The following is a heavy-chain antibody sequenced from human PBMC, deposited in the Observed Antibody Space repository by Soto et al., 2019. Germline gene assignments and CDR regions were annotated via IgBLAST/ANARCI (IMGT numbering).Heavy chain of an antibody. CDR1: GYTFNTYY. J-gene: IGHJ4*02. V-gene: IGHV1-46*02. Sequence: QVQLVQSGAEVKKPGASVKVSCKPSGYTFNTYYLHWVRQAPGQALEWMGVIHPSGGGTTYAQKCLGRVTVTRDTSTTTVFIELSSLRADDTAVYSCARGGHIAVVTASFDYWGQGTLVTVSS. CDR2: IHPSGGGT. D-gene: IGHD2-21*02. CDR3: ARGGHIAVVTASFDY.